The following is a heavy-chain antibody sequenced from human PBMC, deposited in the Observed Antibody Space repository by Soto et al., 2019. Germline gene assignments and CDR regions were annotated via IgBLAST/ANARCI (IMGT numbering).Heavy chain of an antibody. CDR1: GYTITCCA. Sequence: QVQLVQSGAEVKKPGASVRISCKASGYTITCCAMHWVRQAPGQRPEWMGWINAGDGDTQYSQNLQGRLTIIRDTSGGTAYMELSSLRSEDTAVYYCARDGEGKAEAGMVYWGQGTLVTVSA. V-gene: IGHV1-3*01. CDR2: INAGDGDT. D-gene: IGHD6-13*01. CDR3: ARDGEGKAEAGMVY. J-gene: IGHJ4*02.